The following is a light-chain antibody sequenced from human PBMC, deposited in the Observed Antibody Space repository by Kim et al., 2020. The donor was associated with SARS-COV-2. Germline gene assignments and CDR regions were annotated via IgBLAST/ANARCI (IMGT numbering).Light chain of an antibody. J-gene: IGLJ2*01. CDR3: QSADSSGTHVV. CDR1: ALPKQY. Sequence: SYELTQPPSVSVSPGQTARITCSGDALPKQYAYWYQQKPGQAPVLVIYNDSERPSGIPERFSGSSSGTTVTLTISGVQAEAEADYYCQSADSSGTHVVFG. CDR2: NDS. V-gene: IGLV3-25*03.